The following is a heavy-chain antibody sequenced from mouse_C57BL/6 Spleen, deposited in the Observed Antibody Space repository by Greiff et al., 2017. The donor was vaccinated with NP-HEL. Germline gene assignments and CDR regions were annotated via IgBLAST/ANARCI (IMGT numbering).Heavy chain of an antibody. CDR1: GYTFTDYN. V-gene: IGHV1-22*01. CDR2: INPNNGGT. CDR3: ASNYGSLAMDY. J-gene: IGHJ4*01. Sequence: EVKLVESGPELVKPGASVKMSCKASGYTFTDYNMHWVKQSHGKSLEWIGYINPNNGGTSYNQKFKGKATLTVNKSSSTAYMELRSLTSEDSAVYYCASNYGSLAMDYWGQGTSVTVSS. D-gene: IGHD1-1*01.